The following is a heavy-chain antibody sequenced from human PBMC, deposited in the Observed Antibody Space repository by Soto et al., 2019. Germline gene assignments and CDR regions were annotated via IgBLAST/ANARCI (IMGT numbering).Heavy chain of an antibody. Sequence: PSQTLSFTCTVSGGSISSYYWSWIRQPPGKELEWIGYIYYSGSTNWLPSLKDAVPVSVAAAKDPLSLKVGFVLAADTAGYFCARSRGRRGCSSPSRPLLYPFEQWGQGSLVTVSS. V-gene: IGHV4-59*01. CDR3: ARSRGRRGCSSPSRPLLYPFEQ. J-gene: IGHJ4*02. D-gene: IGHD2-2*01. CDR1: GGSISSYY. CDR2: IYYSGST.